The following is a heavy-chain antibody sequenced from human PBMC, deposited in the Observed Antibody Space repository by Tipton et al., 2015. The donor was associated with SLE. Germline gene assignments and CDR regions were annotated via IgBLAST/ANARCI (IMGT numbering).Heavy chain of an antibody. CDR1: GGSLSSQY. V-gene: IGHV4-59*11. CDR2: IYYTGST. D-gene: IGHD6-19*01. Sequence: TLSLICTVSGGSLSSQYWSWIRQPPGKGLEWIGYIYYTGSTKYNPSLKSRVAISVDMSKNQFSLKLNSVTAADTAVYYCANFGSGGFDYWGQGILVTVSS. J-gene: IGHJ4*02. CDR3: ANFGSGGFDY.